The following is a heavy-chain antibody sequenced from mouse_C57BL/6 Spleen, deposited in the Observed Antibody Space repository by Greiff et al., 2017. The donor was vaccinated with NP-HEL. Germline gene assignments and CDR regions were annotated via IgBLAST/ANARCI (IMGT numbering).Heavy chain of an antibody. CDR3: ICPDGYYPAWFAY. Sequence: EVMLVESGGGLVQPGGSMKLSCVASGFTFSNYWMNWVRQSPEKGLEWVAQIRLKSDNYATHYAESVKGRFTISRDDSKSSVYLQMNNLRAEDTGIYYCICPDGYYPAWFAYWGQGTLVTVSA. J-gene: IGHJ3*01. CDR2: IRLKSDNYAT. D-gene: IGHD2-3*01. CDR1: GFTFSNYW. V-gene: IGHV6-3*01.